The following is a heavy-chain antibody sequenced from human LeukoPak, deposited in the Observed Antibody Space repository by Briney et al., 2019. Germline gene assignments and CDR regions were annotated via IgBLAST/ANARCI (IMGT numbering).Heavy chain of an antibody. J-gene: IGHJ5*02. CDR2: IYSSGSA. Sequence: PSETLSLTCTVSGGPIINHYWSWIRQPAGKGLEWIGRIYSSGSANYSPSLKSRVSMSIDTSNNHFSLNLTSVTAADTALYFCARDVRYASGWSTPESWGQGTLVTVSS. D-gene: IGHD6-19*01. CDR1: GGPIINHY. CDR3: ARDVRYASGWSTPES. V-gene: IGHV4-4*07.